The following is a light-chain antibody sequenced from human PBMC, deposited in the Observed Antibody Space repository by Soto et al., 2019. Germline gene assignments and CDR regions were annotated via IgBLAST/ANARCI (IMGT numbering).Light chain of an antibody. CDR1: QTVNSNY. CDR2: GAS. J-gene: IGKJ5*01. CDR3: QQYSGLPMT. Sequence: DIVLTQSPGTLSFPAGRPVXKPCRASQTVNSNYLAWCQHKPGQAPRLLIYGASRRATGIPDRFSGSGSGTDFTLTITRLEPEDFAVYFCQQYSGLPMTFGQGTRLEIK. V-gene: IGKV3-20*01.